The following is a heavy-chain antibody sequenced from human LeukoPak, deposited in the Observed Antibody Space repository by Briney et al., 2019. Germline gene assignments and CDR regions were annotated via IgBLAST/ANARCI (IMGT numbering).Heavy chain of an antibody. CDR3: ARRGPKHYMDV. V-gene: IGHV3-21*01. CDR1: GFTFSSYN. D-gene: IGHD3/OR15-3a*01. CDR2: IYSSSSYI. J-gene: IGHJ6*03. Sequence: PGGSLRLSCAASGFTFSSYNMSWVRQAPGKGLEWVSSIYSSSSYIYYADSVKGRFTISRDNAKNSLYLQMNSLRAEDTAVYYCARRGPKHYMDVWGKGTTVTVSS.